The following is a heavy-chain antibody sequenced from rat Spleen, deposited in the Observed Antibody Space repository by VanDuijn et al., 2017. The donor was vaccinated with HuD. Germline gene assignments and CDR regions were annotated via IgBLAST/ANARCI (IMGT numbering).Heavy chain of an antibody. CDR3: TRHDYYFDY. CDR1: GFTFSDYN. CDR2: IWAGGGS. V-gene: IGHV2-72*01. D-gene: IGHD1-7*01. Sequence: VQLVESGGGLVQPGRSLKLSCAASGFTFSDYNMAWVRQSPGKSLVWVGSIWAGGGSNYNSAVQSRLSISRDTSKSQVFLKMISLQPEDTGTYYGTRHDYYFDYWGQGVMVTVSS. J-gene: IGHJ2*01.